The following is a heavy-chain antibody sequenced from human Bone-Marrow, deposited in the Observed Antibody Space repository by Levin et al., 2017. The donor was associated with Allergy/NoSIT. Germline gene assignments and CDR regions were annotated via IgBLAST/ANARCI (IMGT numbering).Heavy chain of an antibody. J-gene: IGHJ5*02. Sequence: GSLRLSCTVSGGSISSYYWSWIRQPAGKGLEWIGRIYTSGSTNYNPSLKSRVTMSVDTSKNQFSLKLSSVTAADTAVYYCARDKKGEQQLVLSPPWFDPWGQGTLVTVSS. V-gene: IGHV4-4*07. D-gene: IGHD6-13*01. CDR3: ARDKKGEQQLVLSPPWFDP. CDR2: IYTSGST. CDR1: GGSISSYY.